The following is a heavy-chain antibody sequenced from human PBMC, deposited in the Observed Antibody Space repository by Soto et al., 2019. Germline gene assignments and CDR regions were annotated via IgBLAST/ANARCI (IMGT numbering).Heavy chain of an antibody. V-gene: IGHV3-15*01. D-gene: IGHD6-25*01. CDR1: GFTFSNAW. Sequence: GGSLRLSCAASGFTFSNAWMSWVRQAPGKGLGWVGRIKSKTDGWTPDYAAPVKGRFTISREDSKNTLYLQRNSLKTVDTAAYYCTEERTSSGFDYWGQGTLVTVSS. CDR3: TEERTSSGFDY. J-gene: IGHJ4*02. CDR2: IKSKTDGWTP.